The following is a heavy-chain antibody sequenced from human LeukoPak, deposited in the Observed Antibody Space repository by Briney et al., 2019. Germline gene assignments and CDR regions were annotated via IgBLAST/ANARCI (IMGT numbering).Heavy chain of an antibody. CDR3: AELGITMIGGV. Sequence: PGGSLRLSCAASGFIFSTYSMNWVRRAPGKGLEWVSYISSRGSTIYYADSVKGRFTISRDNAKNSLYLQMNSLRAEDTAVYYCAELGITMIGGVWGKGTTVTISS. CDR2: ISSRGSTI. V-gene: IGHV3-48*04. CDR1: GFIFSTYS. D-gene: IGHD3-10*02. J-gene: IGHJ6*04.